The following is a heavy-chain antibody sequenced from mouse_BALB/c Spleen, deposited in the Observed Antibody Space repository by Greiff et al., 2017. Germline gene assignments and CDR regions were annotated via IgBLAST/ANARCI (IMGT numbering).Heavy chain of an antibody. Sequence: EVKLVESGGGLVQPGGSLRLSCATSGFTFSDFYMEWVRQPPGKRLEWIAASRNKANDYTTEYSASVKGRFIVSRDTSKSILYLQMNALRAEDTAIYYCARDAWGYWYFDVWGAGTTVTVSS. CDR3: ARDAWGYWYFDV. J-gene: IGHJ1*01. V-gene: IGHV7-1*02. CDR1: GFTFSDFY. CDR2: SRNKANDYTT.